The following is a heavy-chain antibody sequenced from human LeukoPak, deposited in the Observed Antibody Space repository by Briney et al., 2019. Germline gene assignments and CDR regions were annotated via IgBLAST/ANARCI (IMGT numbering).Heavy chain of an antibody. CDR1: GGSISSSSYY. CDR2: IYYSGST. D-gene: IGHD3-3*01. V-gene: IGHV4-39*07. CDR3: ARGFLEWLLGDAFDI. Sequence: SETLSLTCTVSGGSISSSSYYWGWIRQPPGKGLEWIGSIYYSGSTYYNPSLKSRVTISVDTSKNQFSLKLSSVTAADTAVYYCARGFLEWLLGDAFDIWGQGTMVTVSS. J-gene: IGHJ3*02.